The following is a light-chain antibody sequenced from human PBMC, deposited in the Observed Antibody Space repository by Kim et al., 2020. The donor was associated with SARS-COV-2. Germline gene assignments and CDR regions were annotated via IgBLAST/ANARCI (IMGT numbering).Light chain of an antibody. J-gene: IGLJ3*02. CDR1: SNNVGNQG. Sequence: QAGLTQPPSVSEDLRQTATLTCTGNSNNVGNQGAAWLQQHQGHPPKLLSYRNNNRPSGISERLSASRSGSTASLTITGLQPEDEADYYCLAWDSSLTAWVFGGGTQLTVL. CDR2: RNN. CDR3: LAWDSSLTAWV. V-gene: IGLV10-54*01.